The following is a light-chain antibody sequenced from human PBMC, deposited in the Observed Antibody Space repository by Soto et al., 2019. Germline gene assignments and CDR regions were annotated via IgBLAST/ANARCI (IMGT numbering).Light chain of an antibody. V-gene: IGLV2-14*01. J-gene: IGLJ1*01. CDR3: SSHTSGSTRV. Sequence: QSVLTQPASVSGSPVQSIPISCTGTSSDVGGYDYVPWYQQQPDKAPKLMIYEVTKRPSGVSNRFSGSKSGNTASLTISGLQSEDEADYYCSSHTSGSTRVFGTGTKVTVL. CDR1: SSDVGGYDY. CDR2: EVT.